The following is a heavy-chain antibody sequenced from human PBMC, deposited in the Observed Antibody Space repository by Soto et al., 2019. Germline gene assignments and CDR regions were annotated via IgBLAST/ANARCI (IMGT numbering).Heavy chain of an antibody. D-gene: IGHD2-2*01. CDR1: GGSISSGGNY. V-gene: IGHV4-31*02. CDR2: IYCSAST. Sequence: ASETLSLTCTVSGGSISSGGNYWSWIRQHPGLGREWIGYIYCSASTYDNASLKSRVSISEDTYKNQFPLKMRTATAAAAAYYYCARDQGLYQLPHYAQWGMDGWGQGTTVTVSS. CDR3: ARDQGLYQLPHYAQWGMDG. J-gene: IGHJ6*02.